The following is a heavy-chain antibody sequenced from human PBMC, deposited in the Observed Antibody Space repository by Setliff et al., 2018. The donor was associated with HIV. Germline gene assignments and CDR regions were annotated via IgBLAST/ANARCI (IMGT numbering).Heavy chain of an antibody. CDR2: INHSGST. J-gene: IGHJ4*02. CDR3: ARGRRNRLFWSGYFTQ. V-gene: IGHV4-34*01. D-gene: IGHD3-3*01. CDR1: GGSFSDYY. Sequence: SETLSLTCAVYGGSFSDYYWSWIRQPPEKGLEWIGEINHSGSTNYNLSLKSRVTIAVDTSKNQFSLKLSSVTAADTAVYYCARGRRNRLFWSGYFTQWGQGTLVTVSS.